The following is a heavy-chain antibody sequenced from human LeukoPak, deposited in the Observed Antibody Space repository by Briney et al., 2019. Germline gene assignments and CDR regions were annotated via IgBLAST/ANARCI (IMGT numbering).Heavy chain of an antibody. D-gene: IGHD3-22*01. CDR2: IDTTGTTI. J-gene: IGHJ4*02. V-gene: IGHV3-11*01. CDR3: ARNRRDSSGYYHLDD. CDR1: GFTFSDFY. Sequence: PGGSLKLSCAASGFTFSDFYMSWIRQAPGKGLEWVSDIDTTGTTIFFADFVRGRFTISRDNAKDSLYLQMNSLRAEDTAVYYCARNRRDSSGYYHLDDWGQGTLVTVSS.